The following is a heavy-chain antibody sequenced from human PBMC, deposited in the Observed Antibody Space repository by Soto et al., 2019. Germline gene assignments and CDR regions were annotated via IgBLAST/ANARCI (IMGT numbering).Heavy chain of an antibody. J-gene: IGHJ6*02. CDR2: TYYSGST. V-gene: IGHV4-31*03. CDR1: CGSIRSGGYY. CDR3: ARAERRASYYYYYGMDV. Sequence: QVQLQESGPGLVKPSQTLSLTCTVSCGSIRSGGYYWSWIRQHPGKGLEWIGYTYYSGSTYYNPSLKSRLTISVDTSKNQFSLKLSSVTAADTAVYYCARAERRASYYYYYGMDVWGQWTTFTVSS.